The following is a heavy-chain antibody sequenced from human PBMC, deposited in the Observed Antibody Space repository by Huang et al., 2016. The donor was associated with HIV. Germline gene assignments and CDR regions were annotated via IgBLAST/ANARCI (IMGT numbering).Heavy chain of an antibody. CDR3: ARVPTPSYYDPWNISPAHEDVYYYNMDV. Sequence: QVQLQQWGAGVLKPSETLSLTCAVYGESFNNYYWSWVRQLPGRRLGWIGEINHSGTDNYNPALKTRGTMSVDPSKKQFSLRLASVTAADTAVYYCARVPTPSYYDPWNISPAHEDVYYYNMDVWGQGTTVIVSS. D-gene: IGHD3-10*01. CDR2: INHSGTD. V-gene: IGHV4-34*02. J-gene: IGHJ6*02. CDR1: GESFNNYY.